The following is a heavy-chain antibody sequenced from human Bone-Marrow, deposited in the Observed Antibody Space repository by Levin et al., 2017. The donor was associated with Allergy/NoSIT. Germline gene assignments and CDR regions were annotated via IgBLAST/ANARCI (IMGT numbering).Heavy chain of an antibody. CDR1: GFSLTPSGMG. D-gene: IGHD2-15*01. CDR2: IHWDDDK. J-gene: IGHJ4*02. V-gene: IGHV2-5*02. Sequence: ESGPTLVKPTQTLTLTCTFSGFSLTPSGMGVAWIRQPPGKALEWLALIHWDDDKRYSPSLKSRLTITKDTFKNEVALTMTNMDPVDTATYYCANIQLGSCSGGSCHSKFDYWGQGTLVTVSS. CDR3: ANIQLGSCSGGSCHSKFDY.